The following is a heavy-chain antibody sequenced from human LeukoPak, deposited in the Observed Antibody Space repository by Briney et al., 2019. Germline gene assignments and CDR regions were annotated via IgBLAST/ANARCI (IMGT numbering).Heavy chain of an antibody. CDR3: ARGYIAAASNWFDP. CDR1: GYTFTGYY. Sequence: ASVKVSCKASGYTFTGYYMHWVRQAPGQGLEWMGWINPNSGGTNYAQKFQGRVTMTRDTSISTAYMELSSLRSEDTAVYYCARGYIAAASNWFDPWGQGTLVTVSS. V-gene: IGHV1-2*02. CDR2: INPNSGGT. J-gene: IGHJ5*02. D-gene: IGHD6-13*01.